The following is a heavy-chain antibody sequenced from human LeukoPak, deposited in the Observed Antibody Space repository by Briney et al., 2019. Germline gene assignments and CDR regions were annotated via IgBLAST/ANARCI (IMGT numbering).Heavy chain of an antibody. V-gene: IGHV3-23*01. CDR3: AKGYSSGWRTYFDY. CDR2: IISTGGST. D-gene: IGHD6-19*01. CDR1: GFTFSSCA. Sequence: GGSLRLSCAASGFTFSSCAMSWVRQAPGKGLEWVSGIISTGGSTYYADSVKGRFTISRDNSKSTLSPQMDSLRAEDTAVYYCAKGYSSGWRTYFDYWGQGTLVTVSS. J-gene: IGHJ4*02.